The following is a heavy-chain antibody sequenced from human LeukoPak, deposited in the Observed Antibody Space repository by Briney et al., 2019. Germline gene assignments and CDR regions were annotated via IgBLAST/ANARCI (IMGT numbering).Heavy chain of an antibody. CDR1: GFTFNTYT. J-gene: IGHJ4*02. Sequence: GGSLRLSCAASGFTFNTYTMNWVRQAPGRGLEWISFTSSSGSYIYYADSVKGRFTISRDNAKNTLYLKMNSLRAEDTAVYYCARHFDYWGQGTLVTVSS. CDR2: TSSSGSYI. V-gene: IGHV3-21*04. CDR3: ARHFDY.